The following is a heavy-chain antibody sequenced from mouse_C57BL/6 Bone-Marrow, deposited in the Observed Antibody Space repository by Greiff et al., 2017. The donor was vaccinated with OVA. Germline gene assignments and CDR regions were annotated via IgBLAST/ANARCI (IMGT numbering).Heavy chain of an antibody. CDR3: ARKGDYYDYERDWFAY. J-gene: IGHJ3*01. CDR1: GYTFTSYW. Sequence: QVQLQQPGAELVKPGASVKLSCKASGYTFTSYWMHWVKQRPGRGLEWIGRIDPNSGGTKYNEKFKSKATLTVDKPSSTAYMQLSSLTSEDSAVYYCARKGDYYDYERDWFAYWGQGTLVTVSA. CDR2: IDPNSGGT. V-gene: IGHV1-72*01. D-gene: IGHD2-4*01.